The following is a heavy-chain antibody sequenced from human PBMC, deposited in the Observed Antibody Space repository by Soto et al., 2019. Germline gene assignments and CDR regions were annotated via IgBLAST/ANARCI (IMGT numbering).Heavy chain of an antibody. CDR3: ARGSSSWPYLFDY. CDR2: IYYSGST. Sequence: PSETLSLTCTVSGGSVSSGSHDWNWIRQPPGKELQYIGYIYYSGSTNYNPSLKSRVTMSVETSKNQFSLRLSSVNAADTAVYYCARGSSSWPYLFDYWGPGTLVTVPQ. D-gene: IGHD2-2*01. CDR1: GGSVSSGSHD. V-gene: IGHV4-61*01. J-gene: IGHJ4*02.